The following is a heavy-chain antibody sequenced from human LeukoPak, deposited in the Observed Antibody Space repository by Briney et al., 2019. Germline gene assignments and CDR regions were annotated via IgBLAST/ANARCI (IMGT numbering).Heavy chain of an antibody. Sequence: SETLSLTCAVYGGSFSGYYWSWIRQPPGKGLEWIGEINHSGSTNYNPSLKSRVTISVDTSENQFSLKLSSVTAADTAVYYCARTSGARYYYYYMDVWGKGTTVTVSS. V-gene: IGHV4-34*01. CDR1: GGSFSGYY. D-gene: IGHD6-19*01. CDR3: ARTSGARYYYYYMDV. CDR2: INHSGST. J-gene: IGHJ6*03.